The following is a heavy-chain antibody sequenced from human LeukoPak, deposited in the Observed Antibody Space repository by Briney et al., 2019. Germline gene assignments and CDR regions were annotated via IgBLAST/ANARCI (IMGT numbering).Heavy chain of an antibody. CDR1: GFTVSSNY. Sequence: GGSLRLSCAASGFTVSSNYMSWVRQAPGKGLEWVSLISNSGSYIYYAESMKGRVTISRDNAKNSLFLQMNSLRDEDTALYYCARVGASSSWYGSYYYYYMDVWGMGTTVTVFS. CDR3: ARVGASSSWYGSYYYYYMDV. D-gene: IGHD6-13*01. J-gene: IGHJ6*03. CDR2: ISNSGSYI. V-gene: IGHV3-21*01.